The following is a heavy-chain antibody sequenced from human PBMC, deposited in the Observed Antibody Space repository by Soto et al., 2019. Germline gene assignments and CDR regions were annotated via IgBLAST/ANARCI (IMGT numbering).Heavy chain of an antibody. V-gene: IGHV3-33*01. CDR2: IWYDGGEK. CDR1: GFTFNTFG. Sequence: QVQLVESGGGVVQPGRSLRLSCAASGFTFNTFGMHWVRQAPGKGLEWVAVIWYDGGEKHYAASVKGRFTISRDNSKNTLFLQMNSLRAEDTAVYYCERDARIAVAYGMDVWGQGTTVTVSS. CDR3: ERDARIAVAYGMDV. D-gene: IGHD6-19*01. J-gene: IGHJ6*02.